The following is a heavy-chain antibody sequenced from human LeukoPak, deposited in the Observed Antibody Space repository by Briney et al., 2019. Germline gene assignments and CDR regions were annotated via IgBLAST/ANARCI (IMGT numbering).Heavy chain of an antibody. CDR1: GFTFSGFW. J-gene: IGHJ4*02. CDR2: INTDGSTT. V-gene: IGHV3-74*01. Sequence: GGSLRLSCAASGFTFSGFWMHWVRHAPGKGLVWVSRINTDGSTTTYADSVKGRFTISRDNAKNTLYLQMNSLRAEDTAVYYCARVFSSGSFDYWGQGTLVTVSS. CDR3: ARVFSSGSFDY. D-gene: IGHD6-19*01.